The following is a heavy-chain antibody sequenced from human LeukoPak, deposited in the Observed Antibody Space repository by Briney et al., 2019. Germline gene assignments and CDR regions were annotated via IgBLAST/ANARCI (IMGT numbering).Heavy chain of an antibody. J-gene: IGHJ4*02. CDR3: AREVSEGFDF. CDR2: FGTRSTSV. CDR1: GFTFSSYA. V-gene: IGHV3-21*01. D-gene: IGHD3-22*01. Sequence: GGSLRLSCAASGFTFSSYAMSWVRQAPGKGLEWVSSFGTRSTSVYHAGSVKGRFAISRDNAKNSLYLQMNSLRAEDTALYYCAREVSEGFDFWGQGTLVTVSS.